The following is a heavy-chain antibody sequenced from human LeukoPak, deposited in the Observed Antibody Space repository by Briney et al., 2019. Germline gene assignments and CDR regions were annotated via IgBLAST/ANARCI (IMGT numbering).Heavy chain of an antibody. J-gene: IGHJ4*02. CDR1: GFTFSSYA. V-gene: IGHV3-23*01. CDR2: ISGSGSST. CDR3: AKGAYGDYGGGFDY. D-gene: IGHD4-17*01. Sequence: GGSLRLSCAASGFTFSSYAKRWVRQAPGKGLEWVSPISGSGSSTYYADSVKGRFTISRDNSKNTLYLQMNSLRAEDTAVYYGAKGAYGDYGGGFDYWGQGTLVTVSS.